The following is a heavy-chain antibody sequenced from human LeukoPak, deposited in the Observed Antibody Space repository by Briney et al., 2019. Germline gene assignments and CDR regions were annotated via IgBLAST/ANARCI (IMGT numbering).Heavy chain of an antibody. CDR1: GGSIRSYY. D-gene: IGHD3-22*01. CDR3: ARHRYSSGTEYFQH. CDR2: IYYSGST. Sequence: SETLSLTCTVSGGSIRSYYWGWIRQPPGKGLEWIGSIYYSGSTYYNPSLKSRVTISVDTSKNQFSLKLSSVTAADTAVYYCARHRYSSGTEYFQHWGQGTLVTVSS. J-gene: IGHJ1*01. V-gene: IGHV4-39*01.